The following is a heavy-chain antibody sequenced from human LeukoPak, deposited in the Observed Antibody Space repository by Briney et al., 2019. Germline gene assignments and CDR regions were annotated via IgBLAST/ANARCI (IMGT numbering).Heavy chain of an antibody. CDR3: ARDWNSRGDSDY. D-gene: IGHD6-13*01. CDR2: ISSSSSYI. J-gene: IGHJ4*02. Sequence: PGGSLGLSCAASGFTFSSYSMNWVRQAPGKGLEWVSSISSSSSYIYYADSVKGRFTISRDNAKNSLYLQMNSLRAEDTAVYYCARDWNSRGDSDYWGQGTLVTVSS. V-gene: IGHV3-21*01. CDR1: GFTFSSYS.